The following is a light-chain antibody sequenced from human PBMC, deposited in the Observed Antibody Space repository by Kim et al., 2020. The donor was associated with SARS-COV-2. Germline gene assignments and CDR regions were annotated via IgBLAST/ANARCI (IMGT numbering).Light chain of an antibody. CDR2: AAS. CDR1: QSISSY. Sequence: DIQMTQSPSSLSASVGDRVTITCRASQSISSYLNWYQQKPGKAPKLLIYAASSLQSGVPSRFSGSGSGTDFTLTISSLQPDDFATYFCQQSYSTPPWTFFQGTQVEIK. J-gene: IGKJ1*01. V-gene: IGKV1-39*01. CDR3: QQSYSTPPWT.